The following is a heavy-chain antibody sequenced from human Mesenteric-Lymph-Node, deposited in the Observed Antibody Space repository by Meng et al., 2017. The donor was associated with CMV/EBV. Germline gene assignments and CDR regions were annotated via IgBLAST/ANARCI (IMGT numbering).Heavy chain of an antibody. CDR1: GYTFTASY. CDR3: ARGSYGGAPQNDY. J-gene: IGHJ4*02. CDR2: INPNDGGA. V-gene: IGHV1-2*02. D-gene: IGHD2-21*01. Sequence: CKASGYTFTASYIHWVRQAPGQGLEWMGWINPNDGGAIYAQNFQGRVTMTRDTSMTTAHMELSRLTLDDTAVYYCARGSYGGAPQNDYWGQGTLVTVSS.